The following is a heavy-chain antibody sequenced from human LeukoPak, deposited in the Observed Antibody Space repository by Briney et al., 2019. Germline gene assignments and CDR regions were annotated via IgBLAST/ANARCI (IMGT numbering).Heavy chain of an antibody. CDR3: ARPSWGMVRGVIGWFDP. CDR2: INPNSGGT. J-gene: IGHJ5*02. CDR1: GYTFTGYY. D-gene: IGHD3-10*01. V-gene: IGHV1-2*02. Sequence: RASVKVSCKASGYTFTGYYMHWVRQAPGQGLEWMGWINPNSGGTNYAQKFQGRVTMTRDTSISTAYMELSRLRSDDTAVYYCARPSWGMVRGVIGWFDPWGQGTLVTVSS.